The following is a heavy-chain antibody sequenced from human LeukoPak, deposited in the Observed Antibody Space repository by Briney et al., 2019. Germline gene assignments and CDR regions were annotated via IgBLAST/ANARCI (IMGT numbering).Heavy chain of an antibody. Sequence: GGSLRLSCAASEFTFSTYEMSWVRQAPGKGLEWVSYISSSGSTIYYADSVKGRFTISRDNAKNSLYLQMNSLRAEDTAIYYCARYYYDRTLDYWGQGTLVTVSS. D-gene: IGHD3-22*01. CDR3: ARYYYDRTLDY. J-gene: IGHJ4*02. CDR2: ISSSGSTI. V-gene: IGHV3-48*03. CDR1: EFTFSTYE.